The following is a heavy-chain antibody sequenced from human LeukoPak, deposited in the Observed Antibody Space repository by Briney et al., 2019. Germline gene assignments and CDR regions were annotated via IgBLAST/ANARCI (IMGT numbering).Heavy chain of an antibody. V-gene: IGHV4-39*07. Sequence: SETQSLTCTVSGGSISSSSYYWGWIRQPPGKGLEWIGSIYYSGSTYHNPSLKSRVTISVDTSKNQFSLKLSSVTAADTAVYYCARVKMYSGLFDIWGQGTMVTVSS. CDR2: IYYSGST. CDR1: GGSISSSSYY. D-gene: IGHD2-21*01. J-gene: IGHJ3*02. CDR3: ARVKMYSGLFDI.